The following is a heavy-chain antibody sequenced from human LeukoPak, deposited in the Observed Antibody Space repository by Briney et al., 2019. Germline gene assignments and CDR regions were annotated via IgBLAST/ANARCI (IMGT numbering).Heavy chain of an antibody. D-gene: IGHD3-22*01. CDR3: ARDAYYYDSSGWGASYYGMDV. V-gene: IGHV3-33*01. J-gene: IGHJ6*02. CDR2: IWYDGSNK. Sequence: GRSPRLSCAASGFTFSSYGMHWVRQAPGKGLEWVAVIWYDGSNKYYADSVKGRFTISRDNSKNTLYLQMNSLRAEDTAVYYCARDAYYYDSSGWGASYYGMDVWGQGTTVTVSS. CDR1: GFTFSSYG.